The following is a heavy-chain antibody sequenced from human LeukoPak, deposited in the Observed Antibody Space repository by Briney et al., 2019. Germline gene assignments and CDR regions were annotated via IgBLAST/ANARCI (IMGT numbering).Heavy chain of an antibody. D-gene: IGHD2-2*02. CDR1: GYTFTSYG. CDR3: ARAVAFGVVVPAAIGWFDP. CDR2: ISAYNGNT. V-gene: IGHV1-18*01. Sequence: GASVKVSCKASGYTFTSYGISWVRQAPGQGLEWMGWISAYNGNTNYAQKLQGRVTMTTDTSTGTAYMELRSLRSDDTAVYYCARAVAFGVVVPAAIGWFDPWGQGTLVTVSS. J-gene: IGHJ5*02.